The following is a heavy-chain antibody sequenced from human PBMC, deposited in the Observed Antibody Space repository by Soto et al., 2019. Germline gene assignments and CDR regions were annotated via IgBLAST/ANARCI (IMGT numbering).Heavy chain of an antibody. CDR3: ARLRIATNNYKWFDP. Sequence: SETLSLTCSVSGAALNSGNYYWSWIRQVPGEGLEWIGHIYVTGAVDYNPSLRDRITISQDTSERQFSLNLRLVTAADTAVYYCARLRIATNNYKWFDPWGQGTLVTVSS. CDR1: GAALNSGNYY. V-gene: IGHV4-31*03. CDR2: IYVTGAV. D-gene: IGHD2-21*01. J-gene: IGHJ5*02.